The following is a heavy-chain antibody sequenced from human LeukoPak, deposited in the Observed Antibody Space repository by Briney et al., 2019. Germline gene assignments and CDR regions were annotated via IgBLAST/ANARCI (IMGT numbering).Heavy chain of an antibody. D-gene: IGHD3-3*02. J-gene: IGHJ4*02. CDR1: GFTVRNNY. CDR2: IYSGGST. Sequence: GGSLRLSCAASGFTVRNNYMSWVRQAPGKGLEWVSLIYSGGSTYYADSVKGRFTISRDNSNNTVYLQMNSLRAEDTAVYYCARAPSNAHFDYWGQGTLVTASS. V-gene: IGHV3-66*01. CDR3: ARAPSNAHFDY.